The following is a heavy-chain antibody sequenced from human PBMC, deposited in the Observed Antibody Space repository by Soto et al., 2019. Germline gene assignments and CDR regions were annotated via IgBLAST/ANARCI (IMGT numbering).Heavy chain of an antibody. J-gene: IGHJ5*02. D-gene: IGHD2-15*01. CDR1: GFSFSSYS. CDR2: ISSSASHI. V-gene: IGHV3-21*01. Sequence: EVQLVESGGGLVKPGGSLRLSCAASGFSFSSYSMNWVRQAPGKGLEWVSSISSSASHINYADSVKGRITISRDNAKKSLYLQMNSLRAEYTAVYYCARGYTGYCSGGTCYWFDPWGQGTLVTFSS. CDR3: ARGYTGYCSGGTCYWFDP.